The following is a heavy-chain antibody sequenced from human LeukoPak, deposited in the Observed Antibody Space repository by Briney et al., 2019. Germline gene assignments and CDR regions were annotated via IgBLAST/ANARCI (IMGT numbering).Heavy chain of an antibody. CDR3: ARVAVGYYYMDV. V-gene: IGHV3-23*01. J-gene: IGHJ6*03. CDR2: ISDSGDNT. Sequence: PGGSLRLSCVASGFTFSSYAMSWVRQAPGKGLEWVSTISDSGDNTYYADSVKGRFTISRDNSKNTLYLQMNSLRAEDTALYHCARVAVGYYYMDVWGKGTTVTISS. CDR1: GFTFSSYA. D-gene: IGHD6-19*01.